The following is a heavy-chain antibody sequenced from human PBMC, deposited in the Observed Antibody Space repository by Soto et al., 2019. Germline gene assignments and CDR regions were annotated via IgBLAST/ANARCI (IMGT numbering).Heavy chain of an antibody. CDR1: GGSISSSDYY. D-gene: IGHD4-17*01. V-gene: IGHV4-31*03. CDR2: IYYSGNT. CDR3: ARGLSAATVVTCYFDH. Sequence: SETLSLTCTASGGSISSSDYYWSWIRQHPGKGLEWIGYIYYSGNTYYNPSLKSRLTISVDTSKNQFSLKLNSVTAADTAVYYCARGLSAATVVTCYFDHWGQGTLVTVSS. J-gene: IGHJ4*02.